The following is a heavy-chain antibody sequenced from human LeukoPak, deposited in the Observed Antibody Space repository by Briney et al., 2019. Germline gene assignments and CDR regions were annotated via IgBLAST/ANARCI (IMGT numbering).Heavy chain of an antibody. CDR1: GYTFTGYY. D-gene: IGHD3-10*01. CDR3: ARGLMGTMVRGVIQY. CDR2: INPNSGGT. Sequence: ASVKVSCKASGYTFTGYYIHWVRQAPGQGLECMGWINPNSGGTNYAQKFQGRVTMTRDTSISTAYMELNRLRSDDTAVYYCARGLMGTMVRGVIQYWGQGTLVTVSS. J-gene: IGHJ4*02. V-gene: IGHV1-2*02.